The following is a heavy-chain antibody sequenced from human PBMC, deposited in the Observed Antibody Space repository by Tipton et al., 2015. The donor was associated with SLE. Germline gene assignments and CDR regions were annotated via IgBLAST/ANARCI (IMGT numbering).Heavy chain of an antibody. V-gene: IGHV3-23*01. CDR2: ISAVGDAT. J-gene: IGHJ4*02. CDR3: AKDRSYYNPFYFDS. D-gene: IGHD3-22*01. CDR1: GFTFASYA. Sequence: GSLRLSCVASGFTFASYALTWVRQAPGKGLEWVSGISAVGDATYFADSVRGRFTISRDNSRNTVYLQMSSLAADDTAVYYCAKDRSYYNPFYFDSWGQGTLVTVSS.